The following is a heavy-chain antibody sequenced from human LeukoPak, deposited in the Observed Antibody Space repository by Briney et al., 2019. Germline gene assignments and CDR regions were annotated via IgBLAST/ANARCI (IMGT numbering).Heavy chain of an antibody. Sequence: GGSLRLSCAASGFTFSSYWMHWVRQAPGKGLVWVSRINSDGSSTSYADSVKGRFTISRDNSKNTLYLQMNSLRAEDTAVYYCANILGLSSGYHDAFDIWGQGTMVTVSS. J-gene: IGHJ3*02. V-gene: IGHV3-74*01. CDR1: GFTFSSYW. D-gene: IGHD3-22*01. CDR2: INSDGSST. CDR3: ANILGLSSGYHDAFDI.